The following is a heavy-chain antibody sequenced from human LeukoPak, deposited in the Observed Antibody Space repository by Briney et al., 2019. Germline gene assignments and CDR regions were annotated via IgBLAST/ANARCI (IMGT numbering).Heavy chain of an antibody. D-gene: IGHD6-19*01. CDR1: GFTYSSYG. CDR3: AKWSSSGPGPNFDY. Sequence: GRSLRLFCAASGFTYSSYGTHWVRQAPGKGLEWVSDISSSGSGTYYADSVKGWFTISRDNSKNTLYLQMNSLRAEDTAVYYCAKWSSSGPGPNFDYWGQGTVVTVSS. V-gene: IGHV3-23*01. J-gene: IGHJ4*02. CDR2: ISSSGSGT.